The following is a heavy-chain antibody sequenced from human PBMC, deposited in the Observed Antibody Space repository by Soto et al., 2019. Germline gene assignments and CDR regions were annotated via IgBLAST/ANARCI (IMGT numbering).Heavy chain of an antibody. CDR3: ARVDTPTVRVGMDV. CDR2: ISANIIST. J-gene: IGHJ6*02. D-gene: IGHD2-15*01. V-gene: IGHV3-23*01. CDR1: GFNFNSHA. Sequence: EVQLLESGGGLVQPGGSLRLSCAASGFNFNSHAMTWVRQAPGKGLEWVSTISANIISTYYADAVKGRFTISRDTSKNTLYLQMSSLRVEDTAVYHCARVDTPTVRVGMDVWGQGTTVTVSS.